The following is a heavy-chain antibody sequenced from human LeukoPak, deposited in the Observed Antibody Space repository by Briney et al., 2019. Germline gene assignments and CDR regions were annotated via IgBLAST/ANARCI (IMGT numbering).Heavy chain of an antibody. J-gene: IGHJ3*02. D-gene: IGHD4/OR15-4a*01. CDR3: ARSRTMVVSNAFDI. CDR2: IEQDGSEK. Sequence: PGGSLRLSRAASGFTFSSYWMNWVRQAPGKGLEWVANIEQDGSEKYYVDFVKGRFTIPRDNAKNSLYLQMNSLRAEDTAVYYCARSRTMVVSNAFDIWGQGTMVTVSS. V-gene: IGHV3-7*01. CDR1: GFTFSSYW.